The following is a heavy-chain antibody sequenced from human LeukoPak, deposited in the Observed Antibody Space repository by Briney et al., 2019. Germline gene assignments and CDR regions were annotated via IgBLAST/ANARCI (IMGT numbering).Heavy chain of an antibody. J-gene: IGHJ4*02. CDR1: GFTFSSYG. Sequence: GGSLRLSCAASGFTFSSYGMHWVRQAPGKGLGWVAVISYDGSNKYYADSVKGRFTISRDNSKNTLYLQMNSLRAEDTAVYYCAKSSPGQQLVLGYWGQGTLVTVSS. V-gene: IGHV3-30*18. D-gene: IGHD6-13*01. CDR3: AKSSPGQQLVLGY. CDR2: ISYDGSNK.